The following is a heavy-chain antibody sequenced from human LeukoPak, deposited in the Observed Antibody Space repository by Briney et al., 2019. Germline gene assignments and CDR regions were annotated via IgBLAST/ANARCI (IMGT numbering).Heavy chain of an antibody. CDR1: GFTFTSSA. CDR2: IVVGSGNT. D-gene: IGHD5-12*01. Sequence: SVKVSCKASGFTFTSSAVQWVRQARGQRLEWIGWIVVGSGNTNYAQKFQERVTITRDMSTSTAYMELSSLRSEDTAVYYRAAVTLGGWLPAYLHDYWGQGTLVTVSS. J-gene: IGHJ4*02. CDR3: AAVTLGGWLPAYLHDY. V-gene: IGHV1-58*01.